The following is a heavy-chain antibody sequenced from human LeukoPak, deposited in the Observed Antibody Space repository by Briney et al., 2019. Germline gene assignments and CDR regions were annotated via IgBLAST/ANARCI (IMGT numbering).Heavy chain of an antibody. J-gene: IGHJ4*02. Sequence: ASVKVSCKASGYTFTSYGISLVRQAPGQGLEWMGWISGYNGNTNYAQKLQGRVTMTTDTSTTTAYMELRSLRSDDTAVYYCARDRMGADSGSYSDFDYWGQGTLVTVSS. CDR2: ISGYNGNT. CDR1: GYTFTSYG. CDR3: ARDRMGADSGSYSDFDY. D-gene: IGHD1-26*01. V-gene: IGHV1-18*01.